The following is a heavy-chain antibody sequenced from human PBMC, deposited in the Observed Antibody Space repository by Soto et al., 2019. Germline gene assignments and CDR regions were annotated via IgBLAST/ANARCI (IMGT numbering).Heavy chain of an antibody. J-gene: IGHJ4*02. CDR1: GGSISGGGYS. D-gene: IGHD2-2*01. CDR3: ARGGGFCSSSTCRADPFHY. V-gene: IGHV4-30-2*01. CDR2: MYHSGST. Sequence: PSETLCVTCAVSGGSISGGGYSWSWIRQPPGKGLEWIGYMYHSGSTYYNPSLKSRVTISVDKSKNRFSLKLSSVTAADTAVYYCARGGGFCSSSTCRADPFHYWVQGTLVPLSS.